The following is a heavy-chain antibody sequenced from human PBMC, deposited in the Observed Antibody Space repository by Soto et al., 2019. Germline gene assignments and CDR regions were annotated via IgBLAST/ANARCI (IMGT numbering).Heavy chain of an antibody. CDR1: SGSIGSSNW. D-gene: IGHD1-7*01. CDR3: ARQMTGTTAFDY. CDR2: IYHSGST. V-gene: IGHV4-4*02. J-gene: IGHJ4*02. Sequence: QVQLQESGPGLVKPSGTLSLTCAVSSGSIGSSNWWIWVRQPPGKVLEWIGEIYHSGSTNYNPSLKSRVTMSVDKSKNQFSLNLSSVTAADTAVYFCARQMTGTTAFDYWGQGTLVTVSS.